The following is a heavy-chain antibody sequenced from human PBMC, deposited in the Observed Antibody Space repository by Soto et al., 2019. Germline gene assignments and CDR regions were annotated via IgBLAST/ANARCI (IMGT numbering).Heavy chain of an antibody. CDR3: ASLTYDLWSGYYKY. V-gene: IGHV1-69*06. D-gene: IGHD3-3*01. CDR2: IIPIFGTA. CDR1: GGTFSSYA. Sequence: QVQLVQSGAEVKKPGSSVKVSSKASGGTFSSYAISWVRQAPGQGLEWMGGIIPIFGTANYAQKFQGRGTITADKSTSTAYMELSSLISEDTAVYYCASLTYDLWSGYYKYWGQGTLVTVSS. J-gene: IGHJ4*02.